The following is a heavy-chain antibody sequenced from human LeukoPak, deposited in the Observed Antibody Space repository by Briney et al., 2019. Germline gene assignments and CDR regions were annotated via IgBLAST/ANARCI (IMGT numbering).Heavy chain of an antibody. CDR3: ARDGDPWGGNSKPGY. Sequence: GGSLRLSCAASGFTFSSYSMNWVRQAPGKGLEWVSSISSSSSYIYYADSVKGRFTISRDNAKNSLYLQMNSLKAEDTAVYYCARDGDPWGGNSKPGYWGQGTLVTVSS. CDR2: ISSSSSYI. CDR1: GFTFSSYS. J-gene: IGHJ4*02. D-gene: IGHD4-23*01. V-gene: IGHV3-21*01.